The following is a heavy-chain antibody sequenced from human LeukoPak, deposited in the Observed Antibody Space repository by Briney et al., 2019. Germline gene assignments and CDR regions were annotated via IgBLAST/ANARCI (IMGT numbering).Heavy chain of an antibody. D-gene: IGHD4-17*01. Sequence: PSETLSLTCAVYGGSFSGYYWSWIRQPPGKGLEWIGEINHSGSTNYNPSLKSRVTISVDTSKNQFSLKLSSVTAADTAVYYCARGGDYGPPDYYYYGMDVWGQGTTVTVSS. CDR1: GGSFSGYY. CDR3: ARGGDYGPPDYYYYGMDV. J-gene: IGHJ6*02. V-gene: IGHV4-34*01. CDR2: INHSGST.